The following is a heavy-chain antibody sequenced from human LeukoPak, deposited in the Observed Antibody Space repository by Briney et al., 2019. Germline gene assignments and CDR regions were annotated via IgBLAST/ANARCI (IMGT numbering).Heavy chain of an antibody. Sequence: GGSLRLSCAASGFTVSSNYMSWVRQAPGKGLEWVSVIYSGGRTYYADSVKGRFTISRDNSKNTLYLQMNSLRAEDTAVYYCARDPNYYYDSSGYYSDWGQGTLVTVSS. V-gene: IGHV3-66*02. CDR2: IYSGGRT. CDR1: GFTVSSNY. J-gene: IGHJ4*02. CDR3: ARDPNYYYDSSGYYSD. D-gene: IGHD3-22*01.